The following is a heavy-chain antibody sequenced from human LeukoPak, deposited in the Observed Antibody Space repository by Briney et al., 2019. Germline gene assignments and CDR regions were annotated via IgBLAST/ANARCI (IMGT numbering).Heavy chain of an antibody. Sequence: SKTLSLTCTVSGGSISSYYWSWIRQPPGKGLEWIGYIYYSGSTNYNPSLKSRVTISVDTSKNQFSLKLSSVTAADTAVYYCAAGRDGYNFAWGQGTLVTVSS. D-gene: IGHD5-24*01. CDR1: GGSISSYY. V-gene: IGHV4-59*08. CDR3: AAGRDGYNFA. J-gene: IGHJ5*02. CDR2: IYYSGST.